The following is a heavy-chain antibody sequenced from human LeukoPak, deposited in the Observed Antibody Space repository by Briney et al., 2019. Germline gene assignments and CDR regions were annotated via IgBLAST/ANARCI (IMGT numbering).Heavy chain of an antibody. D-gene: IGHD3-9*01. CDR1: GFTFSSYW. Sequence: GGSLRLSCAASGFTFSSYWMSWVRQAPGKGLEWVANIKQGGSEKYYVDSVKGRFTISRDNAKNSLYLQMNSLRAEDTAVYYCARESRYFDWFPIMDVWGQGTTVTVSS. J-gene: IGHJ6*02. V-gene: IGHV3-7*01. CDR3: ARESRYFDWFPIMDV. CDR2: IKQGGSEK.